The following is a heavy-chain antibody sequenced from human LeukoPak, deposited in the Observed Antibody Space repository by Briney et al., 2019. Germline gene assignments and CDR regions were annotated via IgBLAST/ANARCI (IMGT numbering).Heavy chain of an antibody. CDR3: ARSYDFWSGNHDVNWFDS. CDR2: ISYDGSNK. V-gene: IGHV3-30-3*01. D-gene: IGHD3-3*01. J-gene: IGHJ5*01. CDR1: GFTFSSYA. Sequence: GGSLRLSCAASGFTFSSYAMHWVRQAPGKGLEWVAVISYDGSNKYYADSVKGRFTISRDNAKNSVDLQMNSLRAEDTAVYYCARSYDFWSGNHDVNWFDSWGQGTLVTVSS.